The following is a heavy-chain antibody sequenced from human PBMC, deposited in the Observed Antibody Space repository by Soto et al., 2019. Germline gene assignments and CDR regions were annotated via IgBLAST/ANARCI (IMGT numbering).Heavy chain of an antibody. D-gene: IGHD5-12*01. CDR2: VAQSGFT. CDR1: NGSMTSSLW. CDR3: ARNRYGGYDFDS. J-gene: IGHJ4*02. Sequence: QLQLQESGPGLVKPSGTLSLTCTVSNGSMTSSLWWSWVRQSLGKGLEWIGEVAQSGFTSYNPSLKSRLTISQDRSRNQFSLRLTSVTAADTAVYYCARNRYGGYDFDSWGQGTLVTVSS. V-gene: IGHV4-4*02.